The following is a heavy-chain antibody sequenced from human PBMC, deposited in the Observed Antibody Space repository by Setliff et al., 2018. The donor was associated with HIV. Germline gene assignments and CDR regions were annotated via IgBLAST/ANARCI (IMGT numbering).Heavy chain of an antibody. J-gene: IGHJ4*02. CDR1: GGSISSGSYY. Sequence: SETLSLTCTVSGGSISSGSYYWNWIRQPAGKGLEWIGRIYTSGSTNYNPSLKSRVTISVDTSKNQFSLKLSSVTAADTAVYYCARGSYYGSGSFPLDYWGQGTLVTVSS. D-gene: IGHD3-10*01. CDR2: IYTSGST. V-gene: IGHV4-61*02. CDR3: ARGSYYGSGSFPLDY.